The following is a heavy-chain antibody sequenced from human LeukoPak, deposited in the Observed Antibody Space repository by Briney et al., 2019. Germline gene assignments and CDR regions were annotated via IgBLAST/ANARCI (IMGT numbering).Heavy chain of an antibody. V-gene: IGHV4-39*07. CDR1: GGSISGSSYY. D-gene: IGHD4-23*01. Sequence: PSETLSLTCTVSGGSISGSSYYWGWIRQPPGKGLEWIGSIYYSGSTYYNPSLKSRVTISVDTSKNQFSLKLSSVTAADTAVYYCARGQLGMTTVVRPLDYWGQGTLVTVSS. CDR2: IYYSGST. J-gene: IGHJ4*02. CDR3: ARGQLGMTTVVRPLDY.